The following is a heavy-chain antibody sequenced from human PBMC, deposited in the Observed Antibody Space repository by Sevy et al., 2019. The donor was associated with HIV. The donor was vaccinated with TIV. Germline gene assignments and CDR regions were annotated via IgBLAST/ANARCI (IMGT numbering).Heavy chain of an antibody. D-gene: IGHD1-26*01. Sequence: SETLSLTCAVYGGSFSGYYWSWIRQPPGKGLEWIGEINHSGGTNYNPSLKSRVTISVDTSKNQFSLKLSSVTAADTAVYYCAGASGSYTGGFDYWGQGTLVTVSS. CDR2: INHSGGT. J-gene: IGHJ4*02. V-gene: IGHV4-34*01. CDR3: AGASGSYTGGFDY. CDR1: GGSFSGYY.